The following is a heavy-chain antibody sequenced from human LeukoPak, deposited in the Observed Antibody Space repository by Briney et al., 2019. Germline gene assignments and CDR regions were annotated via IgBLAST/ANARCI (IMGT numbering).Heavy chain of an antibody. CDR2: IRGSGSST. CDR1: GFTFSSYD. CDR3: AKDRYYDSSGYLLDY. D-gene: IGHD3-22*01. Sequence: GGSLRLSCAASGFTFSSYDMSWVRQAPGKGLESVSHIRGSGSSTYYAGSVKGRFTISRDNSKNTLYLQMNSLRAEDTAVYYCAKDRYYDSSGYLLDYWGQGTLVTVSS. V-gene: IGHV3-23*01. J-gene: IGHJ4*02.